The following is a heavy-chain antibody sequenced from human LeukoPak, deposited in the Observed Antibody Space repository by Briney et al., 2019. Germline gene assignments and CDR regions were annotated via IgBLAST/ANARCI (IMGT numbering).Heavy chain of an antibody. J-gene: IGHJ4*02. CDR1: GYTFTGYY. Sequence: ASVTVSCKASGYTFTGYYMHWVRQAPGQGLEWMGWINPNSGGTNYAQKFQGRVTMTRDTSISTAYMELSRLRSDDTAVYYCARAYYYDSSGSPGYWGQGTLVTVSS. CDR3: ARAYYYDSSGSPGY. CDR2: INPNSGGT. D-gene: IGHD3-22*01. V-gene: IGHV1-2*02.